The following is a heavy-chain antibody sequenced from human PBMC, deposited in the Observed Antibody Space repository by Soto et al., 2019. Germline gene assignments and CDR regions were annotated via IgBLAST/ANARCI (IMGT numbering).Heavy chain of an antibody. D-gene: IGHD2-2*01. V-gene: IGHV4-59*12. CDR2: IYYSGST. Sequence: SEXLSLTCTVSGGSISSYYWSWIRQPPGKGLEWIGYIYYSGSTNYNPSLKSRVTISVDTSKNQFSLKLSSVTAADTAVYYCARIIRHIVVVPAARYYYYYMDVWGKGTTVTAP. CDR3: ARIIRHIVVVPAARYYYYYMDV. CDR1: GGSISSYY. J-gene: IGHJ6*03.